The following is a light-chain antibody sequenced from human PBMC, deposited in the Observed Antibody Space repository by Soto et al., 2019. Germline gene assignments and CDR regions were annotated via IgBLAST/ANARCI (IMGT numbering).Light chain of an antibody. CDR3: QQYNSYSPYT. V-gene: IGKV1-5*01. Sequence: DIQMTQAPSTLSASVGDRVTITCRASQSISSWWAWYQQKPGKAPKLLIYDASSLESGVPSRFSGSGSGTEFTLTISSLQPDDVATYYRQQYNSYSPYTFGQGTKLEIK. CDR2: DAS. J-gene: IGKJ2*01. CDR1: QSISSW.